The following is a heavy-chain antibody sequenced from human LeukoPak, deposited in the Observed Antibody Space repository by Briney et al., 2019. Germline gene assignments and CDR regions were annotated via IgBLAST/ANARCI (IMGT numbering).Heavy chain of an antibody. Sequence: SETLSLTCTVSGGSISSYYWSWIRQPPGKGLEWIGYIYYSGSTNYNPSLKSRVTISVDTSKNQFSLKLSSVTATDTAVYYCARLNFDWLLPYYYYGMDVWGQGTTVTVSS. CDR1: GGSISSYY. D-gene: IGHD3-9*01. V-gene: IGHV4-59*01. CDR2: IYYSGST. CDR3: ARLNFDWLLPYYYYGMDV. J-gene: IGHJ6*02.